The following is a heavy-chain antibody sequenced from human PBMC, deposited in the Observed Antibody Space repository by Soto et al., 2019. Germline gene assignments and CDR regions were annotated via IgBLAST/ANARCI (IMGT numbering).Heavy chain of an antibody. CDR1: GGSISSSSYY. V-gene: IGHV4-39*01. CDR3: ARQLRYYYDSSGYFLAAYYFDY. CDR2: IYYSGST. J-gene: IGHJ4*02. D-gene: IGHD3-22*01. Sequence: SETLSLTCTVSGGSISSSSYYWGWIRQPPGKGLEWIGSIYYSGSTYYNPSPKSRVTISVDTSKNQFSLKLSSVTAADTAVYYCARQLRYYYDSSGYFLAAYYFDYWGQGTLVTVSS.